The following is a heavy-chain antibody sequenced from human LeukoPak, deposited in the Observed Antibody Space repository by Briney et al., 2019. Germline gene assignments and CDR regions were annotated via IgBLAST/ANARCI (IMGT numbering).Heavy chain of an antibody. V-gene: IGHV4-59*01. CDR2: IYYSGST. D-gene: IGHD5-12*01. J-gene: IGHJ4*02. CDR3: ARLGGYGYFDY. CDR1: GGSISSYY. Sequence: SETLSLTCTVSGGSISSYYWSWIRQPPGKGLEWIGYIYYSGSTNYNPSLKSRVTISVDTSMSQFSLKLSSVTAADTAVYYCARLGGYGYFDYWGQGTLVTVSS.